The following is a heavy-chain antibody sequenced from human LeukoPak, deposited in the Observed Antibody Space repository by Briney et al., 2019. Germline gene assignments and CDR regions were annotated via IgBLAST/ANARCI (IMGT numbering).Heavy chain of an antibody. Sequence: PSETLSLTCTVSGGSISSSSYYWGWIRQPPGKGLEWSGSIYYSGSTYYNPSVTSRLTISVDTSRNQFSLKLSSVTAADTAVYYCVRLFSRDGYLDAFDIWGQGTM. CDR1: GGSISSSSYY. J-gene: IGHJ3*02. CDR3: VRLFSRDGYLDAFDI. V-gene: IGHV4-39*07. D-gene: IGHD5-24*01. CDR2: IYYSGST.